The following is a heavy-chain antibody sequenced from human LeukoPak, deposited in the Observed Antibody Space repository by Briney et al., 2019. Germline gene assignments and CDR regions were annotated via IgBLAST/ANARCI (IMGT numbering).Heavy chain of an antibody. Sequence: PGGSLRLSCAASGFTFSSYSMNWVRQAPGKGLVWVSRINSDGSSTSYADSVKGRFTISRDNAKNTLYLQMNSLRAEDTAVYYCAREDYDSSGYYSYYFDYWGQGTLVAVSS. D-gene: IGHD3-22*01. J-gene: IGHJ4*02. CDR1: GFTFSSYS. V-gene: IGHV3-74*01. CDR2: INSDGSST. CDR3: AREDYDSSGYYSYYFDY.